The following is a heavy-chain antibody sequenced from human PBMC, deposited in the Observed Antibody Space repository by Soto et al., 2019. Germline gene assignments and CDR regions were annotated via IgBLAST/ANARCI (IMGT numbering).Heavy chain of an antibody. CDR3: XXGHEAVDWNFNL. V-gene: IGHV3-23*01. J-gene: IGHJ2*01. D-gene: IGHD6-19*01. CDR2: ITTDGGTT. Sequence: EVQLLESGGGLVQPGGSLRLSCAASGLTFTNYAMSWVRQAPGKGLEWVSSITTDGGTTYYADSVKGRFTIARDNSKNTXYLQINSLRGXDXXXXXXXXGHEAVDWNFNLWGRGTLVTVSS. CDR1: GLTFTNYA.